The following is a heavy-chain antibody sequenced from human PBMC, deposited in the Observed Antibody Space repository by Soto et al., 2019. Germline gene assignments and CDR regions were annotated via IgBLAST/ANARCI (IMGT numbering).Heavy chain of an antibody. CDR3: ARNGYDRGWYHFDY. CDR1: GDSISSTNW. D-gene: IGHD6-19*01. J-gene: IGHJ4*02. CDR2: IHHRGNT. Sequence: PSETLSLTCAVSGDSISSTNWWTWVRQPPGKGLEWIGEIHHRGNTNYKSSLKSRVTMSVDKSKNQFSLNLNSMTAADTAVYYCARNGYDRGWYHFDYWGQGILVTVSS. V-gene: IGHV4-4*02.